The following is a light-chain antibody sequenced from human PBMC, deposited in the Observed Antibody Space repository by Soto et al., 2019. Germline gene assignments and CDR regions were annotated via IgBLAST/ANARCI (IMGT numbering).Light chain of an antibody. CDR3: QAWDSRTLV. Sequence: SYELTQPPSLSVSPGQTASITCSGDKLGDKYVCWYQQKPGRSPVLVIYQGNKRPSGIPERFSGSNSGNTATLTISGTQAMDEADYYCQAWDSRTLVFGGGTQLTVL. J-gene: IGLJ2*01. V-gene: IGLV3-1*01. CDR1: KLGDKY. CDR2: QGN.